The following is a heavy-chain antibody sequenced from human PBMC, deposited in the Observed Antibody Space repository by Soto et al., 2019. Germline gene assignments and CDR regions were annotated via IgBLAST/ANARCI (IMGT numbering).Heavy chain of an antibody. J-gene: IGHJ4*02. CDR2: ISYDGNVA. CDR1: GFTFSNYG. D-gene: IGHD1-1*01. V-gene: IGHV3-30*18. CDR3: AKEGPITNWYFDY. Sequence: PGGSLRLSCTASGFTFSNYGMHLVRQAPGKGLEWVTVISYDGNVAYYADSVKGRFTSSRDNSKNTLYLQMNSLRTEDTAVYYCAKEGPITNWYFDYWGQGTLLTVSS.